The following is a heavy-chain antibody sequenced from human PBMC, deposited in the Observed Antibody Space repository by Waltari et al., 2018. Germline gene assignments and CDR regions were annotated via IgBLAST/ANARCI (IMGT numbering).Heavy chain of an antibody. V-gene: IGHV1-24*01. CDR3: ATGGGLYDFWSGDSKGDY. J-gene: IGHJ4*02. D-gene: IGHD3-3*01. CDR2: LDPEEGEK. CDR1: GYTLTELS. Sequence: QVQLVQSGAEVKKPGASVKVSCKVSGYTLTELSMHWVRQSPGKGLEWRGGLDPEEGEKIYAQKYQGRVTMTEDTSTETAYMELSSLRSEDTAVDYCATGGGLYDFWSGDSKGDYWGQGTLVTVSS.